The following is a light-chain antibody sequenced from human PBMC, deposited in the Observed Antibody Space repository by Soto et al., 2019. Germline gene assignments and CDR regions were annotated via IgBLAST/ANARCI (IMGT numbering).Light chain of an antibody. J-gene: IGLJ3*02. CDR1: SSNVGGNKY. Sequence: QSALTQPASVSGSPGQSITISCTGSSSNVGGNKYVSWYQQHPGEAPKVMIYDVSSRPSGVSDRFSCSKSGNTASLTISGLQAEDEADYYCSSFTTRNTRVFGGGTKLTVL. CDR2: DVS. CDR3: SSFTTRNTRV. V-gene: IGLV2-14*03.